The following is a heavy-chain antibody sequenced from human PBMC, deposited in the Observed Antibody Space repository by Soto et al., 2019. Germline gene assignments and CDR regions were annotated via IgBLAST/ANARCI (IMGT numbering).Heavy chain of an antibody. CDR1: GYTLTSYG. Sequence: QVQLVQPGAEVKKPGASVKVSCKASGYTLTSYGISWVRQAPGQGLEWMGWISAYTGNTNYAQKLQGRVTMTTDTSTSTVYMELRSLRSDDTAVYYCARQYDILTGYYLEVGYWGRGTLVTVSS. CDR2: ISAYTGNT. V-gene: IGHV1-18*01. D-gene: IGHD3-9*01. CDR3: ARQYDILTGYYLEVGY. J-gene: IGHJ4*02.